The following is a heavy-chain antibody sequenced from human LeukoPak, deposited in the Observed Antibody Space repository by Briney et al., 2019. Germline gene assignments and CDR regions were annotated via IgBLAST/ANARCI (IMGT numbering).Heavy chain of an antibody. CDR3: ARDTPYSSGYYSSDY. CDR1: GYTFSSYG. Sequence: GASVKVSCKASGYTFSSYGISWVRQAPGQGLEWLGWISAYNGNTNYAQKLQGRVTMTTDISTNTAYMEMRSLRSDDTAVYYCARDTPYSSGYYSSDYWGQGTLVTVSS. J-gene: IGHJ4*02. CDR2: ISAYNGNT. D-gene: IGHD3-22*01. V-gene: IGHV1-18*04.